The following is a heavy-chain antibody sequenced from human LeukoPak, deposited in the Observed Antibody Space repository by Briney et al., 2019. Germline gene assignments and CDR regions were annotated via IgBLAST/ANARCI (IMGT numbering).Heavy chain of an antibody. J-gene: IGHJ4*02. D-gene: IGHD5-18*01. Sequence: SVKVSCKASGGTFSSYAISWVRQAPGQGLEWIGGIIPIFGTANYAQKFQGRVTITTDESTSTAYMELSSLRSEDTAVYYCAREGDTAMADDYWGQGTLVTVSS. CDR3: AREGDTAMADDY. CDR2: IIPIFGTA. V-gene: IGHV1-69*05. CDR1: GGTFSSYA.